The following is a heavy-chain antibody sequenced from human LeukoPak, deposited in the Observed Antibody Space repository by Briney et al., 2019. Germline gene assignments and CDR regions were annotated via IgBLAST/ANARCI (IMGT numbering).Heavy chain of an antibody. CDR3: ARLVSVRGVMFFDY. D-gene: IGHD3-10*01. CDR2: IYYSGST. Sequence: SETLSLTCTVSGGSISSSSYYWGWIRQPPGKGLEWIGSIYYSGSTYYNPSLKRRVTISVDTSKNQFSLKLSSVTAADTAVYYCARLVSVRGVMFFDYWGQGTLVTVSS. V-gene: IGHV4-39*01. J-gene: IGHJ4*02. CDR1: GGSISSSSYY.